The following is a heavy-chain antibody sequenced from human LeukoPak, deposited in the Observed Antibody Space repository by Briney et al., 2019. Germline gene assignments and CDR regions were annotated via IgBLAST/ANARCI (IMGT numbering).Heavy chain of an antibody. D-gene: IGHD2-8*02. CDR3: ARAIELGAPGY. CDR2: INPNSGGT. J-gene: IGHJ4*02. CDR1: GYTFTGYY. V-gene: IGHV1-2*04. Sequence: ASVKVSCKASGYTFTGYYIHWVRQAPGQGLEWMGWINPNSGGTNYTQKFQGWVTMTRDTSISTVYMELSRLRSDDTAVYYCARAIELGAPGYWGQGTLVTVSS.